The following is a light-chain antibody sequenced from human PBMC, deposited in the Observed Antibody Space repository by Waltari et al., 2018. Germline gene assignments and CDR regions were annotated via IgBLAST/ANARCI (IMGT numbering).Light chain of an antibody. CDR3: SSYTTSSTWV. CDR1: SRDVGGQNH. CDR2: EVS. V-gene: IGLV2-14*01. J-gene: IGLJ3*02. Sequence: QSALTQPASVSGSPGQSITISCTGTSRDVGGQNHVCWYQQHPGKAPKLMIYEVSNRPPGVSNRFSGSKSGNTASLTISGLQAEDEADYYCSSYTTSSTWVFGGGTKLTVL.